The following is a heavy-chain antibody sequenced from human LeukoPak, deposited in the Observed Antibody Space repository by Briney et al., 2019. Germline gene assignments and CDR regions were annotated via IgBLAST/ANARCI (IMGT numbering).Heavy chain of an antibody. D-gene: IGHD6-19*01. CDR3: AKDLERGYSSGWYLGY. Sequence: PGGSLRLSCAASGFTFSSYGMHWVRQAPGKGLGWVAVISYDGSNKYYPDSVKGRFTISRDNSKNTLYLQMNSLRAEDTAVYYCAKDLERGYSSGWYLGYWGQGTLVTVSS. CDR2: ISYDGSNK. CDR1: GFTFSSYG. J-gene: IGHJ4*02. V-gene: IGHV3-30*18.